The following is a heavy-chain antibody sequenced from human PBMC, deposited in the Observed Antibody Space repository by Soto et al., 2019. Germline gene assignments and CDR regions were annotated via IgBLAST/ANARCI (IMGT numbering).Heavy chain of an antibody. CDR2: IIPIFGTA. V-gene: IGHV1-69*13. CDR1: GGTFSSYA. J-gene: IGHJ6*02. Sequence: SVKVSCKASGGTFSSYAISWVRQAPGEGLEWMGGIIPIFGTANYAQKFQGRVTITADESTSTAYMELSSLRSEDTAVYYCARMVRGVIIHYSYYGMDVWGQGTTVTVSS. D-gene: IGHD3-10*01. CDR3: ARMVRGVIIHYSYYGMDV.